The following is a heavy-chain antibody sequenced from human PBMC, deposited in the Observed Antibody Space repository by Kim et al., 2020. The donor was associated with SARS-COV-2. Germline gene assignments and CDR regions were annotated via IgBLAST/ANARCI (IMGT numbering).Heavy chain of an antibody. D-gene: IGHD3-22*01. Sequence: DSVKGRFTISRDNAKNSLYLQMNSLRAEDTALYYCAKGLSYYYDNSGYFGYWGQGTLVTVSS. J-gene: IGHJ4*02. V-gene: IGHV3-9*01. CDR3: AKGLSYYYDNSGYFGY.